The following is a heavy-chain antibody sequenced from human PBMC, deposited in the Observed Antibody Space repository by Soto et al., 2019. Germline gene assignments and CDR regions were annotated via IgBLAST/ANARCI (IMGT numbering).Heavy chain of an antibody. CDR1: GFSLSTSGMC. CDR3: ARIPTYYDILTGYRYSYGMDV. J-gene: IGHJ6*02. D-gene: IGHD3-9*01. Sequence: SGPTLVNPTQTLTLTCTFSGFSLSTSGMCVSWIRQPPGKALEWLALIDWGDDKYYSTSLKTRLTISKDTSKNQVVLTMTNMDPVDTATYYCARIPTYYDILTGYRYSYGMDVWGQGTTVTVSS. CDR2: IDWGDDK. V-gene: IGHV2-70*01.